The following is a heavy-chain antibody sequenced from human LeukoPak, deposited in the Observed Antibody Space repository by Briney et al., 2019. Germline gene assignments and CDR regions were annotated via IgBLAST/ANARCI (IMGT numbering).Heavy chain of an antibody. V-gene: IGHV1-69*13. Sequence: ASVKVSCKASGGTFGSYAISWVRQAPGQGLEWMGGIIPIFGTVNYAQKFQGRVTITADESTSTAYMELSSLRSEDTAVYYCARDRGDGTQSPFYSWGQGTVVTVAS. CDR2: IIPIFGTV. D-gene: IGHD5-24*01. CDR1: GGTFGSYA. J-gene: IGHJ4*02. CDR3: ARDRGDGTQSPFYS.